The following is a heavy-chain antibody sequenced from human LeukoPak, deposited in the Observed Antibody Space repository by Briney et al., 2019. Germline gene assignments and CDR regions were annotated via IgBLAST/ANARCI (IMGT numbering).Heavy chain of an antibody. Sequence: PGGSLRLSCAASGFTFSSYSMNWVRQAPGKGLEWVAFIRYDGSNKYYADSVKGRFTISRDNSKNTLYLQMNSLRAEDTAVYYCAKDLRYFDWLPYYFNYWGQGTLVTVSS. D-gene: IGHD3-9*01. CDR1: GFTFSSYS. CDR2: IRYDGSNK. V-gene: IGHV3-30*02. CDR3: AKDLRYFDWLPYYFNY. J-gene: IGHJ4*02.